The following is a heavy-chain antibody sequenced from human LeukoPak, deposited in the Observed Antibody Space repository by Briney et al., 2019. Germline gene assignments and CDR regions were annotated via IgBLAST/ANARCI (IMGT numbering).Heavy chain of an antibody. Sequence: GGSLRLSCAASGFTFSSYSINWVRKARAKGLEWVSSISPSSSYIYYAFSVKGRFTISRDNAKNSLYLQMNSLRAEDTAVYYCARDRYSTSLDAFDIWGQGTMVTVSS. CDR2: ISPSSSYI. CDR1: GFTFSSYS. J-gene: IGHJ3*02. D-gene: IGHD6-13*01. V-gene: IGHV3-21*01. CDR3: ARDRYSTSLDAFDI.